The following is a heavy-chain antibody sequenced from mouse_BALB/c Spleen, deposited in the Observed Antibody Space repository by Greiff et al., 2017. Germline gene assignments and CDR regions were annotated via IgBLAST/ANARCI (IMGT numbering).Heavy chain of an antibody. V-gene: IGHV1-31*01. CDR1: GYSFTGYY. J-gene: IGHJ3*01. CDR2: INPYNGAT. Sequence: EVKLMESGPELVKPGASVKISCKASGYSFTGYYMHWVKQSHVKSLEWIGRINPYNGATSYNQNFKDKASLTVDKSSSTAYMELHSLTSEDSAVYYCARGNGYWFAYWGQGTLVTVSA. CDR3: ARGNGYWFAY. D-gene: IGHD2-2*01.